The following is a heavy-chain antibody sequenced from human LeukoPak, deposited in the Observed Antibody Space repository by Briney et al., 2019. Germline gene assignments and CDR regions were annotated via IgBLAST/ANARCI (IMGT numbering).Heavy chain of an antibody. V-gene: IGHV3-21*01. D-gene: IGHD5-12*01. J-gene: IGHJ2*01. Sequence: PGGSLRLSCAASGFTFSSYSMNWVRQAPGKGLEWVSSISSSSSYIYYADSVKGRFTISRDNAKNSLYLQMNSLRAEDTAVYYCARGATSPKWLRFDNGNWYFDLWGRGTLVTVSS. CDR1: GFTFSSYS. CDR3: ARGATSPKWLRFDNGNWYFDL. CDR2: ISSSSSYI.